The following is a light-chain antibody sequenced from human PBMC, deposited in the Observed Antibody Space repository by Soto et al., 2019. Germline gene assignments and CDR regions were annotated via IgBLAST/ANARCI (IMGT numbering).Light chain of an antibody. CDR3: QQYGGSPRT. CDR1: QSINSF. CDR2: GAS. V-gene: IGKV3-20*01. Sequence: EIVLTQSPGTLSLSPGEGATLSCRASQSINSFLAWYQQRRGQAPRLLIHGASNRATGIPDRFSGSGSGPDFTLTISRLEPEDFAVYYCQQYGGSPRTFDQGTKVEVK. J-gene: IGKJ1*01.